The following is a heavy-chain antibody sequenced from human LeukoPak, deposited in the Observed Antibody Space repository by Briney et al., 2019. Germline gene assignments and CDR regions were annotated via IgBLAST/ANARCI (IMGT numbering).Heavy chain of an antibody. CDR2: INDRGRNI. J-gene: IGHJ5*02. V-gene: IGHV3-23*01. D-gene: IGHD4-17*01. Sequence: PGGSLRLSCAASGFTFSSYAMGWVRQAPGKGLEWVSAINDRGRNIYYADSVKGRFTFSRDNSKNTLYLQMNSLRVEDTAIYYCGKSDYGYWFDPWGQGTLVTVSS. CDR1: GFTFSSYA. CDR3: GKSDYGYWFDP.